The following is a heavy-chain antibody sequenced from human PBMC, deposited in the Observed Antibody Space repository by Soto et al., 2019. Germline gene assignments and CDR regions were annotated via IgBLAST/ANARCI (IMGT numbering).Heavy chain of an antibody. V-gene: IGHV6-1*01. CDR3: ARDVANWFDP. J-gene: IGHJ5*02. Sequence: PSQTLSLTCAISGDSVSSNSAAWDLIRQSPSRGLEWLGRTYYRSKWYNDFSISVKSRITINPDTSKNQFSLQLNSVTPGDTAVYYCARDVANWFDPWGQGTQVTVSS. CDR1: GDSVSSNSAA. CDR2: TYYRSKWYN.